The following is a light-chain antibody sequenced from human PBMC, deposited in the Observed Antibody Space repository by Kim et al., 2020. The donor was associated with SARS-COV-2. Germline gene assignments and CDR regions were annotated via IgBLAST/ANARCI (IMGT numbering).Light chain of an antibody. CDR2: GTS. CDR1: HSVSST. Sequence: EIVMTQSPATLPVSPGERATLSCRASHSVSSTLAWYQHKPGQAPRLLIYGTSTRATAVPARFSGSGSGTEFTLTISSLQSEDSAVYYCHQYNTWPPGTFGQGTKLEI. CDR3: HQYNTWPPGT. V-gene: IGKV3-15*01. J-gene: IGKJ2*01.